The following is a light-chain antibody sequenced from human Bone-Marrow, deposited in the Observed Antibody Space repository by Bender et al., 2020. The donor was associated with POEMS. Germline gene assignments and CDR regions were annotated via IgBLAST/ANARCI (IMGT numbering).Light chain of an antibody. V-gene: IGLV1-44*01. CDR3: AAWDDSLKAVV. CDR1: SSNIGSHT. Sequence: HSVLTQPPSTSGTPGQRVAISCSGRSSNIGSHTANWYQQLPGTAPKLLVYGNSVRPSGVPDRFSGSKSGTSASLAISGLQSEDEADYYCAAWDDSLKAVVFGGGTKLTVL. J-gene: IGLJ2*01. CDR2: GNS.